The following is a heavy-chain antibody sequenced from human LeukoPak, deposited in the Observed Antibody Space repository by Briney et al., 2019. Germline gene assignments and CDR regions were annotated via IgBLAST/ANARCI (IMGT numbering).Heavy chain of an antibody. Sequence: SETLSLTCTVSGGSISSYYWSWIRQPPGKGLEWIGYIYYSGSTNYNPSLKSRVTVSVDTSKNQFSLKLSFVTTADTAVYYCARGRDGYEYFDYWGQGTLVTVSS. CDR1: GGSISSYY. CDR3: ARGRDGYEYFDY. CDR2: IYYSGST. V-gene: IGHV4-59*01. D-gene: IGHD5-24*01. J-gene: IGHJ4*02.